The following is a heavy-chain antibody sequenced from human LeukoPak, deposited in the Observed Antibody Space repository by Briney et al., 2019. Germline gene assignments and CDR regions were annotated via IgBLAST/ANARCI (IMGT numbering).Heavy chain of an antibody. J-gene: IGHJ4*02. CDR2: ISSSSSYI. D-gene: IGHD3-22*01. CDR3: ARDAPYYYDSSGHDFDY. V-gene: IGHV3-21*01. CDR1: GFTVSSNY. Sequence: GGSLRLSCAASGFTVSSNYMNWVRQAPGKGLEWVSSISSSSSYIYYADSVKGRFTISRDNAKNSLYLQMNSLRAEDTAVYYCARDAPYYYDSSGHDFDYWGQGTLVTVSS.